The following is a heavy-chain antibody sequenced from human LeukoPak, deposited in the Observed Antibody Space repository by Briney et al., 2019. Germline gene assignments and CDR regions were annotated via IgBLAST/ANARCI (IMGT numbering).Heavy chain of an antibody. CDR3: AKSDRIVGATAAFDI. D-gene: IGHD1-26*01. V-gene: IGHV3-9*01. J-gene: IGHJ3*02. CDR2: ISWNSGGI. Sequence: GGSLRLSCAASGFTFDDYAMHWVRHAPGKGLEWVSGISWNSGGIGYADSVKGRFTISRDNAKNSLYLQMNSLRAEDTALYYCAKSDRIVGATAAFDIWGQGTMVTVSS. CDR1: GFTFDDYA.